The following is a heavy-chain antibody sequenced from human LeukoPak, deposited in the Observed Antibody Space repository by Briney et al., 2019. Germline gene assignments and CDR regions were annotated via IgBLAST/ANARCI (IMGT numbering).Heavy chain of an antibody. CDR2: IYYSGTT. V-gene: IGHV4-59*01. CDR1: GDSISNYC. J-gene: IGHJ6*03. CDR3: ARTERGRSLNCSGGSCSLSVHYYYMDV. Sequence: SETLSLTCAVSGDSISNYCWSWIRQPPGKGLEWIGCIYYSGTTYYNPSLKSRVTISVDTSKNQFSLKLSSVTAADTAVYYCARTERGRSLNCSGGSCSLSVHYYYMDVWGKGTTVTISS. D-gene: IGHD2-15*01.